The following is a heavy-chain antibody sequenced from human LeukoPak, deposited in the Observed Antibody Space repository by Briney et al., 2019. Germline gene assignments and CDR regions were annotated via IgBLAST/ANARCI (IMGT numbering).Heavy chain of an antibody. CDR2: INPNSGGT. V-gene: IGHV1-2*02. D-gene: IGHD1-7*01. CDR1: GYTFTGYY. Sequence: GASVKVSCKASGYTFTGYYMHWVRQAPGQGLEWMGWINPNSGGTNYAQKFQGRVTMTEDTSTDTAYMELSSLRSEDTAVYYCATPLRYNWNYDYWGQGTLVTVSS. J-gene: IGHJ4*02. CDR3: ATPLRYNWNYDY.